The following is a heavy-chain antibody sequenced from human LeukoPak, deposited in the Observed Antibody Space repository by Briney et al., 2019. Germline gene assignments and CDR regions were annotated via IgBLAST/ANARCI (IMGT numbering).Heavy chain of an antibody. D-gene: IGHD3-10*01. J-gene: IGHJ3*02. V-gene: IGHV1-2*02. Sequence: ASVKVSCKASGYTFTGYYMHWVRQAPGQGLEWMGWINPNSGGTNYAQKFQGRVTMTRDTSISTAYMELSRLRSDDTAVYYCARDDEFYYGSGSYSTGAFDIWGQGTMVTVSS. CDR2: INPNSGGT. CDR1: GYTFTGYY. CDR3: ARDDEFYYGSGSYSTGAFDI.